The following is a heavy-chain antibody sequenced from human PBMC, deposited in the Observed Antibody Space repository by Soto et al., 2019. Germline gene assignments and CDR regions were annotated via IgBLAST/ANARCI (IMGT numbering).Heavy chain of an antibody. D-gene: IGHD2-2*01. CDR1: GYTSTSYA. V-gene: IGHV1-3*01. J-gene: IGHJ3*02. CDR2: INAGNGNT. Sequence: ASVKVSCKASGYTSTSYAMHWVRQAPGQRLEWMGWINAGNGNTKYSQKFQGRVTITRDTSASTAYMELSSLRSEDTAVYYCARDQMPGVGAFDIWGQGTMVTVSS. CDR3: ARDQMPGVGAFDI.